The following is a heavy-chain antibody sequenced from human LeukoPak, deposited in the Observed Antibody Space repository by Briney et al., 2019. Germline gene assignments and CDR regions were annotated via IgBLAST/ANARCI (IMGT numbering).Heavy chain of an antibody. CDR1: GFTFSSYG. V-gene: IGHV3-30*02. D-gene: IGHD6-6*01. CDR2: IRYDGSNK. Sequence: GGSLRLSCAASGFTFSSYGMHWVRQPPGKGLEWVAFIRYDGSNKYYADSVKGRFTISRDNSENTLYLQMNSLRAEDTAVYYCAKDSAKQAARPTLSVYWGQGTLVTVSS. J-gene: IGHJ4*02. CDR3: AKDSAKQAARPTLSVY.